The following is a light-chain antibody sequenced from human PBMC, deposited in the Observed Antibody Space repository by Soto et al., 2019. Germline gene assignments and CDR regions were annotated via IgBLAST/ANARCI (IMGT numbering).Light chain of an antibody. J-gene: IGLJ1*01. CDR3: SSYTTSYFYV. Sequence: QSALTQPASVSGSPGQSITISCTGSGRDIGAYDYVSWYQQHPGKAPKLLIYCVKNRPSGVSYRFSASKSAFTASLTISWLQAEDEAHYYCSSYTTSYFYVFGPGTKVTVL. CDR1: GRDIGAYDY. CDR2: CVK. V-gene: IGLV2-14*03.